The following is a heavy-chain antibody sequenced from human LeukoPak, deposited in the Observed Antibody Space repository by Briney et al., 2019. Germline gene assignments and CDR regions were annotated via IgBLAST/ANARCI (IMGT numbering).Heavy chain of an antibody. CDR2: INHSGII. J-gene: IGHJ5*01. Sequence: SETLSLTCAVYGGSFTSYYWSWIRQAPGKGLEWIGEINHSGIINSKPSLRSRGTISIDTSRRQFFLKLNSVTAADTAVYFCALAPNSNWFDFWGPGILVTVSS. D-gene: IGHD2-8*01. CDR3: ALAPNSNWFDF. CDR1: GGSFTSYY. V-gene: IGHV4-34*01.